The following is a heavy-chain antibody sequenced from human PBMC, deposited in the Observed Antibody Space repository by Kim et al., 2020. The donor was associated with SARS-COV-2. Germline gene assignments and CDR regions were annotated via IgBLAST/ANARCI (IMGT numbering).Heavy chain of an antibody. CDR3: AKNGRGYCSSTSCSNLFDY. J-gene: IGHJ4*02. CDR1: GFTFSSYA. V-gene: IGHV3-23*01. D-gene: IGHD2-2*01. Sequence: GGSLRLSCAASGFTFSSYAMSWVRQAPGKGLEWVSAISGSGGSTYYADSVKGRFTISRDNSKNTLYLQMNSLRAEDTAVYYCAKNGRGYCSSTSCSNLFDYWGQGTLVTVSS. CDR2: ISGSGGST.